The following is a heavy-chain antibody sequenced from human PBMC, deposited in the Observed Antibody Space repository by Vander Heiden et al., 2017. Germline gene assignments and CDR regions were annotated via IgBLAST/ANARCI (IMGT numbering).Heavy chain of an antibody. J-gene: IGHJ6*02. CDR1: GFTFSSYS. CDR2: ISSSSSTI. V-gene: IGHV3-48*02. CDR3: AIDAPRYDYYYGMDV. Sequence: EVQLVESGGGLVQPGGSLRLSCAASGFTFSSYSMNWVRQAPGKGLEWVSYISSSSSTIYYADSGKCRFTISRDNAKNSRYMQMNRLRDEETAVYYCAIDAPRYDYYYGMDVWGQGTTVTVYS.